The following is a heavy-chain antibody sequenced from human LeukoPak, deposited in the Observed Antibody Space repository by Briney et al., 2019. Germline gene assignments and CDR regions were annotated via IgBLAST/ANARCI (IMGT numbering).Heavy chain of an antibody. Sequence: YXXXXIRQPPGKGLEWIGDIYYSGSTNYSPSLKSRVTISVDSSKNQFSLKLNSVTAADTAAYFCARSHYDSSGYYYFFDYWGQGTPXT. D-gene: IGHD3-22*01. V-gene: IGHV4-59*01. CDR3: ARSHYDSSGYYYFFDY. CDR2: IYYSGST. J-gene: IGHJ4*02. CDR1: YX.